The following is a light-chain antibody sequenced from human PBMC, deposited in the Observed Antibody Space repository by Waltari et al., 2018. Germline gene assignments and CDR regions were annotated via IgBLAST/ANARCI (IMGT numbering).Light chain of an antibody. J-gene: IGLJ3*02. CDR1: SSDVGGYNY. Sequence: QSALTQPPSASGSPGQSVTISCTGTSSDVGGYNYVSWYQQHPGKAPKLMSYEVSKRPSGVPDRFSGSKSGNTASLTVSGLQAEDEADYYCSSYAGSNNQVFGGGTKLTVL. CDR2: EVS. V-gene: IGLV2-8*01. CDR3: SSYAGSNNQV.